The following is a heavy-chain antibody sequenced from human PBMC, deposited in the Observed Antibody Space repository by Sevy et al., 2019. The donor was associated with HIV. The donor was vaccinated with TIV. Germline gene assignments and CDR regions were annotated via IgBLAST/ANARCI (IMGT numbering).Heavy chain of an antibody. V-gene: IGHV3-9*01. D-gene: IGHD3-3*01. Sequence: GGSLRLSCAASGFTFDDYAMHWVLQAPGKGLEWVSGIYWDSDSVGYADSVKGRFTISRDNSENSLYLQMKSLRPEDTALYYCAKDREGAARMSGFDIWGQGTMVTVSS. CDR1: GFTFDDYA. J-gene: IGHJ3*02. CDR3: AKDREGAARMSGFDI. CDR2: IYWDSDSV.